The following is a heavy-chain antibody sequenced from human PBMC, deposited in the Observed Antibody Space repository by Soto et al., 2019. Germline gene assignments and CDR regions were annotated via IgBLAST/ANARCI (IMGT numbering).Heavy chain of an antibody. V-gene: IGHV1-8*01. CDR3: ARYXVGSGYYTVYYYYGMDV. Sequence: ASVKVSCKASGYTFTSYDINWVRQATGQGLEWMGWMNPNSGNTGYAQKFQGRVTMTRNTSISTAYMELSSLRSEDTAVYYCARYXVGSGYYTVYYYYGMDVWGQGTTVTVSS. J-gene: IGHJ6*01. CDR2: MNPNSGNT. D-gene: IGHD3-3*01. CDR1: GYTFTSYD.